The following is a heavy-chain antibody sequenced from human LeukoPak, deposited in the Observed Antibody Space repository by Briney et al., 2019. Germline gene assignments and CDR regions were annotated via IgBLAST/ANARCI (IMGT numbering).Heavy chain of an antibody. CDR3: ARDRVYSYGLVAFDI. V-gene: IGHV3-48*01. CDR2: ISSSSSTI. CDR1: GFTFSSYS. Sequence: GGSLRLSCAASGFTFSSYSMNWVRQAPGKGLEWVSYISSSSSTIYYADSVKGRFTISRDNAKNSLYLQMNSLRAEDTAVYYCARDRVYSYGLVAFDIWGQGTMVTVSS. J-gene: IGHJ3*02. D-gene: IGHD5-18*01.